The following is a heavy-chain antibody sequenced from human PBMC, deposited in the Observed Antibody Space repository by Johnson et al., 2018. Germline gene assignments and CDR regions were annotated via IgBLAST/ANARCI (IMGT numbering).Heavy chain of an antibody. CDR1: GYTFTSYD. CDR3: AREATVGVIKTKRMDV. J-gene: IGHJ6*02. Sequence: QVQLVESGAEVKKPGASVKVSCKASGYTFTSYDIKWVRQAPGQGLEWMGWMNPNSGNTGYAQKFQGRVTMTRNTSINTAYMELSSLGSEDTAVYYWAREATVGVIKTKRMDVWGQGTTVTVSS. V-gene: IGHV1-8*01. D-gene: IGHD3-3*01. CDR2: MNPNSGNT.